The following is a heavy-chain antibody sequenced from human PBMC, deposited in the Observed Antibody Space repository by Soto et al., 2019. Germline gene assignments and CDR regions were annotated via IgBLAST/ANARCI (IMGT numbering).Heavy chain of an antibody. J-gene: IGHJ4*02. V-gene: IGHV4-59*01. CDR2: IYYSGST. CDR1: GGSISSYY. Sequence: SSETLSLTCTVSGGSISSYYWSWIRQPPGKGLEWIGYIYYSGSTNYNPSLKSRVTISVDTSKNQFSLKLSSVTAADTAVYYCARNLEYSSLPYYFDYWGQGTLVTVSS. CDR3: ARNLEYSSLPYYFDY. D-gene: IGHD6-6*01.